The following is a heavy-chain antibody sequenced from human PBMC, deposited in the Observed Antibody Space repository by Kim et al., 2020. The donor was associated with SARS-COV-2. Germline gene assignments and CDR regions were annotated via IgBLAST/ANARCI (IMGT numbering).Heavy chain of an antibody. Sequence: SETLSLTCAVYGGSFSGYYWSWIRQPPGKGLEWIGEINHSGSTNYNPSLKSRVTISVDTSKNQFSLKLSSVTAADTAVYYCARGRGKPLVTFDPWGQGTL. V-gene: IGHV4-34*01. J-gene: IGHJ5*02. CDR1: GGSFSGYY. D-gene: IGHD6-13*01. CDR2: INHSGST. CDR3: ARGRGKPLVTFDP.